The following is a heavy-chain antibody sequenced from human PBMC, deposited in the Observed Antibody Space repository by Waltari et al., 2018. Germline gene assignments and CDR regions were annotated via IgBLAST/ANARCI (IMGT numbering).Heavy chain of an antibody. J-gene: IGHJ6*02. V-gene: IGHV3-74*01. CDR2: IGEDETSR. Sequence: EEQLLESGGGLVQPGDSLRLSCAGSGFRFSNYWMNWVRQAPGRGLVWVGRIGEDETSRSDAESVKGRFSISRDNAKNTVYLQMKRLRVEDTAVYYCARLAPRTYRSPVPGRHYYYGMDVWGQGTTVTVSS. CDR3: ARLAPRTYRSPVPGRHYYYGMDV. D-gene: IGHD3-10*01. CDR1: GFRFSNYW.